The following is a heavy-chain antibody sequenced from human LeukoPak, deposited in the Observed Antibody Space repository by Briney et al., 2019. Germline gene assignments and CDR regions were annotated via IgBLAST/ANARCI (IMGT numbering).Heavy chain of an antibody. CDR1: GFTFSTYD. V-gene: IGHV3-23*01. CDR2: ISRSGST. Sequence: PGGSLRLSCSASGFTFSTYDMQWVCQAPGMGLEWVSGISRSGSTYYTDSVKGRFTISRDNSKNTLDLQMNSLRAEDTAVYYCAKGGYFDFENWGQGTRVTVSS. J-gene: IGHJ3*01. CDR3: AKGGYFDFEN. D-gene: IGHD3-9*01.